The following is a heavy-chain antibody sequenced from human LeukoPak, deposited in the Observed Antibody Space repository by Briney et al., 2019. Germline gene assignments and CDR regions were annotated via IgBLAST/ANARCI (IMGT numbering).Heavy chain of an antibody. CDR3: ARHFAYSSSSYFDY. CDR1: GGTVSNYY. CDR2: VYYTGST. J-gene: IGHJ4*02. Sequence: SETLSLTCSVSGGTVSNYYLSWIRQPPGKGLEWIGYVYYTGSTNYNPSLKMRSTIFEDKAKNPFSLRLYSLTVADTAMYYCARHFAYSSSSYFDYWGQGSLVTVSS. V-gene: IGHV4-59*08. D-gene: IGHD6-6*01.